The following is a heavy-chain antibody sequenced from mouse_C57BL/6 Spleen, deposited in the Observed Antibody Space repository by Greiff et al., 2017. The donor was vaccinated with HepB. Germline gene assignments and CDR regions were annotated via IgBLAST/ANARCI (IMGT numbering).Heavy chain of an antibody. CDR1: GFTFSNYW. CDR2: IRLKSDNYAT. J-gene: IGHJ2*01. Sequence: EVQRVESGGGLVQPGGSMKLSCVASGFTFSNYWMNWVRQSPEKGLEWVAQIRLKSDNYATHYAESVKGRFTISRDDSKSSVYLQMNNLRAEDTGIYYCTGGGTLDYWGQGTTLTVSS. CDR3: TGGGTLDY. V-gene: IGHV6-3*01. D-gene: IGHD1-1*01.